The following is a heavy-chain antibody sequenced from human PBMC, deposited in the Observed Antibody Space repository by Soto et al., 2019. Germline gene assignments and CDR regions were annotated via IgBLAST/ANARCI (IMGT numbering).Heavy chain of an antibody. CDR2: IWYDGSKK. J-gene: IGHJ6*03. V-gene: IGHV3-33*01. D-gene: IGHD3-10*01. Sequence: VAVIWYDGSKKYYADSVRGRFTISRDNSKSNLYLQMTSLRAEDTAVYYCARSSLVREIGYYYFYNYVWGKGTTVTVSS. CDR3: ARSSLVREIGYYYFYNYV.